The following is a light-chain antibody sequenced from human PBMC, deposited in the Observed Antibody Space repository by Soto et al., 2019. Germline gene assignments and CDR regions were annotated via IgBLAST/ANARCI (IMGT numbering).Light chain of an antibody. J-gene: IGKJ4*01. Sequence: DIQMPQAPASLSASVGDRVTITCRASQSISSYLNWYQQKPGKAPKLLSYAASSFQSGVPSRFSGSGSGTDFTLTSSSMQPDEFATYYCQQSYSTPLTFGGGTKVEIK. V-gene: IGKV1-39*01. CDR3: QQSYSTPLT. CDR2: AAS. CDR1: QSISSY.